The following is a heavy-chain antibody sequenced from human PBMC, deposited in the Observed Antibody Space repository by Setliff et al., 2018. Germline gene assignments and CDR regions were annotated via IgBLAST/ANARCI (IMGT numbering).Heavy chain of an antibody. D-gene: IGHD5-12*01. J-gene: IGHJ3*02. CDR3: ARSSRSGYYHNRDSFDI. CDR1: GYNFRSHG. Sequence: ASVKVSCKASGYNFRSHGINWVRQAPGKGPEWMGWISPYSDGTKYAENVQDRVTMTTDTSTNTAYLEVKSLTSDDTAIYYCARSSRSGYYHNRDSFDIWGQGTRVTV. V-gene: IGHV1-18*01. CDR2: ISPYSDGT.